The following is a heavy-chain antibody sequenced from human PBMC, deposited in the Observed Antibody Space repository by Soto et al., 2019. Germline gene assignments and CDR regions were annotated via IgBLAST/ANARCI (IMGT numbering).Heavy chain of an antibody. V-gene: IGHV3-30*18. J-gene: IGHJ4*02. CDR1: GFTFSSYG. Sequence: QVQLVESGGGVVQPGRSLRLSCAASGFTFSSYGMHWVRQAPGKGLEWVAVISYDGSNKYYADSVKGRFTISRDNSKNSLYLQMKSLRAEDTAVYYCAKGLAVAGADYWGQGTLVTVSS. CDR2: ISYDGSNK. D-gene: IGHD6-19*01. CDR3: AKGLAVAGADY.